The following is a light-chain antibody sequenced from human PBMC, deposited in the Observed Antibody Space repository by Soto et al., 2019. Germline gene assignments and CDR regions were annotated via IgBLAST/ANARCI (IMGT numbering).Light chain of an antibody. CDR1: QSVTSS. Sequence: PGERGTLSCRASQSVTSSPAWYQQKPGQATRVLIYNTSTRATGIPAWLGGSGSGTDFTLTISRMEAEDFAVYYCQQYGSSGTFGQGTRLEIK. CDR3: QQYGSSGT. J-gene: IGKJ5*01. V-gene: IGKV3-20*01. CDR2: NTS.